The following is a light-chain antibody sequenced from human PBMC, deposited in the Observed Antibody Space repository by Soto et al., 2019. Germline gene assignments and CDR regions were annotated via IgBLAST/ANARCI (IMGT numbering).Light chain of an antibody. CDR1: SSNIGAGYD. CDR2: GNG. CDR3: QSYDSSLRGSEV. V-gene: IGLV1-40*01. J-gene: IGLJ1*01. Sequence: QSVLTQPPSVSGAPGHRFTISCTGSSSNIGAGYDVHWYQQLPGTAPKLLIYGNGNRPSGVPDRFSGSKSGTSDSLAITGLQAEDEADYYCQSYDSSLRGSEVFGTGTKVTVL.